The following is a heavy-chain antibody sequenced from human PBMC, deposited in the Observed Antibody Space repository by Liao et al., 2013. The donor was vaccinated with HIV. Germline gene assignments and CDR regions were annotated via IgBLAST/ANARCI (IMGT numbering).Heavy chain of an antibody. Sequence: QVQLQESGPGLVKPSETLSLTCSVSGGSISSSSYYWGWIRQPPGKGLEWIGSIYYSGSTYYNPSLKSRVTILVDTSKNQFSLKLSSVTAADTAVYYCARLRNFDLWGQGTLVPVSS. CDR3: ARLRNFDL. J-gene: IGHJ4*02. CDR2: IYYSGST. D-gene: IGHD3-10*01. CDR1: GGSISSSSYY. V-gene: IGHV4-39*07.